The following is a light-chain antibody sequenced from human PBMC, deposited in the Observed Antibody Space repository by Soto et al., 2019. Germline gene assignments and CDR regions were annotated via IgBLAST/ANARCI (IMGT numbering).Light chain of an antibody. CDR3: AAWDDRLSGVV. V-gene: IGLV1-47*02. CDR1: SSNIGTNY. J-gene: IGLJ2*01. Sequence: QSVLTQPPSASGTPGQRVTMSYSGSSSNIGTNYVYWYQQLPGSAPKIFIYSDNQRPSGVPDRISGSKSGTSASLAISGLRSEDEADYYCAAWDDRLSGVVFAGGTKLTVL. CDR2: SDN.